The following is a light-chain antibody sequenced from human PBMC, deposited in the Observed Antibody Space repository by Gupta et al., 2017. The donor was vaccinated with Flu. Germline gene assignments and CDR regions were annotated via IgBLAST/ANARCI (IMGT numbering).Light chain of an antibody. CDR2: GAS. CDR3: QRYKSWPPYS. J-gene: IGKJ2*03. CDR1: QTIGSN. V-gene: IGKV3-15*01. Sequence: DIVMTQSPATLSVSPVEGATLSCRASQTIGSNLAWYQQRPGQAPRLLIDGASSRAAGIPARFSGSGSGTEFTLTISSLQSEDFAVYYCQRYKSWPPYSFGQGTKLELK.